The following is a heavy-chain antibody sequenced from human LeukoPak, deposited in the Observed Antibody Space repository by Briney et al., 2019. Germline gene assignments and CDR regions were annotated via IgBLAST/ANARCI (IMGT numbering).Heavy chain of an antibody. CDR2: IIPVLAIA. CDR3: ARERTYGATGYFDY. J-gene: IGHJ4*02. D-gene: IGHD4/OR15-4a*01. CDR1: GGTFSSYA. Sequence: SVKVSCKASGGTFSSYAISWVRQAPGQGLEWMGRIIPVLAIANYAQKFQDRVTITADKSTSTAYMELSSLRSEDTAVYYCARERTYGATGYFDYWGQGTLVTVSS. V-gene: IGHV1-69*04.